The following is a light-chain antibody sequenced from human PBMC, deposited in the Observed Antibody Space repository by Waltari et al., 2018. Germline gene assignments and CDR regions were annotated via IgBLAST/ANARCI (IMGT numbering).Light chain of an antibody. V-gene: IGLV1-47*01. Sequence: QSVLTPPPSTSGTPGQRVTISCSGSTSTIGNNFVSWYQQLPGTAPKLLIYRNNQRPSGVPDRFSGSKSGTSAFLAINGLRSEDEADYYCAAWDDKMSGPWVFGGGTKLTVL. CDR2: RNN. CDR3: AAWDDKMSGPWV. CDR1: TSTIGNNF. J-gene: IGLJ3*02.